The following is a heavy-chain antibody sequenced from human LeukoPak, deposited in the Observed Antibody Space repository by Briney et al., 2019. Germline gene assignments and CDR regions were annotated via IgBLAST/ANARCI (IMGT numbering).Heavy chain of an antibody. CDR2: ISSSGSKT. CDR1: GFTFSSYN. CDR3: ATVREAHYFDS. J-gene: IGHJ4*02. Sequence: GGSLRLSCAASGFTFSSYNMGWVRQAPGKGLEWVSSISSSGSKTHYADSVKGRFTISRDNAKNSLYLQLNSLRAEDTAVYCCATVREAHYFDSWGQGTLVTVSS. D-gene: IGHD5-24*01. V-gene: IGHV3-21*01.